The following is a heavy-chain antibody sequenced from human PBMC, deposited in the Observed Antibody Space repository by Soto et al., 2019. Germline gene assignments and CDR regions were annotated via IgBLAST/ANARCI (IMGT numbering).Heavy chain of an antibody. J-gene: IGHJ4*02. Sequence: PGGSLRLSCAASGFTFSVYGMHWVRQAPGKGLEWVAVTWLDGGSTYYADSVKGRFTISRDNSKNTLCLQMNSLRAEDTAVYYCAKDLTYYDFWSGYYFDYWGQGTLVTVSS. CDR2: TWLDGGST. CDR1: GFTFSVYG. CDR3: AKDLTYYDFWSGYYFDY. V-gene: IGHV3-33*06. D-gene: IGHD3-3*01.